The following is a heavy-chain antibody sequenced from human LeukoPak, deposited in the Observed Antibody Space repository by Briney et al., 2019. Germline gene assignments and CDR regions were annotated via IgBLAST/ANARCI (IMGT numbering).Heavy chain of an antibody. CDR3: ARDGSLPDY. CDR1: GFAFSNYW. V-gene: IGHV3-74*01. CDR2: IISDGSST. Sequence: PGGSLRLSCAASGFAFSNYWMHWVRQTPGKWLVWVSRIISDGSSTSYADSVKGRFTISRDNAKNTLYLQMNSLRAEDTAVYYCARDGSLPDYSRQGTLVTVSS. J-gene: IGHJ4*02.